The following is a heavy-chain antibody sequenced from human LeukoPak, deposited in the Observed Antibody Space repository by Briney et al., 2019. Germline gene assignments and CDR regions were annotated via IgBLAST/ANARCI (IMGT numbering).Heavy chain of an antibody. D-gene: IGHD4-23*01. V-gene: IGHV3-23*01. CDR3: TKDPHAVAAPRVY. Sequence: QSGESLRHSCAASRLTFSNYPMIWVRQPPARRMQSVSSISASGGDTYYADSVMGQFTISTDNSKNTLYLQMNSLRDEDTAIYYCTKDPHAVAAPRVYWGQGILVTVSS. CDR1: RLTFSNYP. J-gene: IGHJ4*02. CDR2: ISASGGDT.